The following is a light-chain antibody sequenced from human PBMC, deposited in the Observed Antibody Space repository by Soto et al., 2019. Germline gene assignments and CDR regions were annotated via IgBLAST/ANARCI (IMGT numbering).Light chain of an antibody. CDR1: HSVTGNN. V-gene: IGKV3-20*01. Sequence: EIALTQSPGTLSWSPGERATLSCRASHSVTGNNLAWYQKRPGQAPRLLIYDGSSRATGISDRFSGSGSGTDFTLTISRLEPEDVAVYYCQQYGTSPGTFGQGTKLEI. CDR3: QQYGTSPGT. J-gene: IGKJ2*01. CDR2: DGS.